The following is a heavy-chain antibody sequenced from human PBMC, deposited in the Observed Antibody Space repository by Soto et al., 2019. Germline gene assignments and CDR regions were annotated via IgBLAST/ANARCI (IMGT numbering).Heavy chain of an antibody. CDR3: ARDASKVIGMAPNWFDP. J-gene: IGHJ5*02. V-gene: IGHV1-3*01. CDR1: GYTFTSYA. CDR2: INAGNGNT. Sequence: QVQLVQSGAEVKKPGASVKVSCKASGYTFTSYAMHWVRQAPGQRLEWMGRINAGNGNTKYSQKFQGRVTITRDTSASTAYMELSSLRSEDTAVYYCARDASKVIGMAPNWFDPWGQGTLVTVSS. D-gene: IGHD2-21*01.